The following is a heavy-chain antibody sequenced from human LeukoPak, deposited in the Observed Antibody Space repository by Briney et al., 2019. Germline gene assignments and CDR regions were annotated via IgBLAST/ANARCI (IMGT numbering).Heavy chain of an antibody. CDR1: GGSITSYY. D-gene: IGHD7-27*01. Sequence: SETLSLTCTVSGGSITSYYWSWIRQPPGKGLEWIGYIYYSGYTNYNPSLKSRVTISVDTSKNQFSLKLSSVTAADTAVYYCARLAWGRLDYWGQGTLVTVSS. CDR2: IYYSGYT. V-gene: IGHV4-59*08. CDR3: ARLAWGRLDY. J-gene: IGHJ4*02.